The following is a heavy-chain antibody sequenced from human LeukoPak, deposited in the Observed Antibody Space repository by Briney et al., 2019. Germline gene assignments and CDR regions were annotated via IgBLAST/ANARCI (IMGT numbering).Heavy chain of an antibody. J-gene: IGHJ5*02. CDR2: MSYSGRT. CDR3: ARSPQGTATTANWLDP. Sequence: SETLSLTCAVYGGSFSVYHWGWIRQPPGKGLDWIGSMSYSGRTYYNPSLKTRVTVSLDTSKNQFSLNLISVTAADTAVYYCARSPQGTATTANWLDPWGQGTLVTVSS. V-gene: IGHV4-34*01. D-gene: IGHD4-17*01. CDR1: GGSFSVYH.